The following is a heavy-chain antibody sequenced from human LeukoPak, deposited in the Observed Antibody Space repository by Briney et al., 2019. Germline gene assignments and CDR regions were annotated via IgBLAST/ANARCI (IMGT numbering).Heavy chain of an antibody. Sequence: PGGSLRLSCAASGFSFSDYYMSWIRQAPGKGLEWVSYISSSGSTIYYADSVKGRFTISRDNAKNSLYLQMNSLRAEDTAVYYCARELGYSNFIHGEDYWGQGTLVTVSS. CDR1: GFSFSDYY. D-gene: IGHD4-11*01. J-gene: IGHJ4*02. V-gene: IGHV3-11*01. CDR2: ISSSGSTI. CDR3: ARELGYSNFIHGEDY.